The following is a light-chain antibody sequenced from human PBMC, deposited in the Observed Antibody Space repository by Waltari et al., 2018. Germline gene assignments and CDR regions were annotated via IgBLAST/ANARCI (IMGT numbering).Light chain of an antibody. V-gene: IGKV3-20*01. Sequence: EIVLTQSPGTLSLSPGETATLSCRASQSVRRGYLAWYQQKPGQAPRLLIYDASTRATGVPDRFSGSGSGTDFTLTISRLEPEDFAVYYCQQYSGSPGLTFGGGTKVEIK. CDR2: DAS. CDR1: QSVRRGY. CDR3: QQYSGSPGLT. J-gene: IGKJ4*01.